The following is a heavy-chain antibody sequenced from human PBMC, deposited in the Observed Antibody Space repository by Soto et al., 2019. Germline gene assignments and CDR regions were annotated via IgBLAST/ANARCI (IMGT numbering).Heavy chain of an antibody. Sequence: PGESLKISCKGSGYSFTSYWIGWVRQMPGKGLEWMGIIYPGDSDTRYSPSFQGQVTISADKSISTAYLQWSSLKASDTAMYYCARLRGPHVDRLLPEYNWFDPWGQGTLVTVSS. CDR3: ARLRGPHVDRLLPEYNWFDP. CDR1: GYSFTSYW. V-gene: IGHV5-51*01. D-gene: IGHD2-15*01. J-gene: IGHJ5*02. CDR2: IYPGDSDT.